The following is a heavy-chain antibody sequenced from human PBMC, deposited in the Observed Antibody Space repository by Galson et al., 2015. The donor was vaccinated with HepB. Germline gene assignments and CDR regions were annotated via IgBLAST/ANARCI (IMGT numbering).Heavy chain of an antibody. CDR2: ISYDGSNK. D-gene: IGHD3-22*01. V-gene: IGHV3-30*04. CDR3: ARVWRDYYDSTGFDY. CDR1: GFTFSSYA. Sequence: SLRLSCAASGFTFSSYAMHWVRQAPGKGLEWVAVISYDGSNKYYADSVKGRFTIPRDNSKNTLYLQMNSLRAEDTAVYYCARVWRDYYDSTGFDYWGQGTLVTVSS. J-gene: IGHJ4*02.